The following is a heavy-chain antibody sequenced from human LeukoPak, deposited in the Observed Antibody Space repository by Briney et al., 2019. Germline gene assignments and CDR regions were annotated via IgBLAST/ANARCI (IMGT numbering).Heavy chain of an antibody. V-gene: IGHV3-15*01. CDR1: GFTFSNAW. J-gene: IGHJ4*02. CDR2: IKSKTDGGTT. CDR3: TTGRQRVGATDY. D-gene: IGHD1-26*01. Sequence: GGSLRLSCAASGFTFSNAWMSWVRQAPGKGLEWVGRIKSKTDGGTTDYAAPVKGRFTISRDDSKNTLYLQMNSLKTEDTAVYYCTTGRQRVGATDYWGQGTLVTVSS.